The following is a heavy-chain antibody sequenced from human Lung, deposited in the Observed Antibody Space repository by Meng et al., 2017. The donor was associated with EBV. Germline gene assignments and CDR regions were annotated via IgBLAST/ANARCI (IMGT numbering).Heavy chain of an antibody. J-gene: IGHJ5*02. CDR1: GFIFTSYA. Sequence: VQLVQSGAEVKKPGASVKVSCEASGFIFTSYAISWVRQAPGQGLQYMGWISAYNGNTNYAQKLQGRVTMTTDTSTSTAYMELRSLRSDDTAVYYCAASSSSWYQNWFDPWGQGTLVTVSS. D-gene: IGHD6-13*01. V-gene: IGHV1-18*01. CDR2: ISAYNGNT. CDR3: AASSSSWYQNWFDP.